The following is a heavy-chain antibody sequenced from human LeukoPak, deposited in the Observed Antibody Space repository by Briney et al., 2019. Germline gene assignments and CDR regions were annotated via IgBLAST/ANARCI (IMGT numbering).Heavy chain of an antibody. D-gene: IGHD3-3*01. CDR1: GFTFSSYG. CDR3: AKDDGVFGVVIHNSGYYGMDV. J-gene: IGHJ6*02. CDR2: ISYDGSNK. Sequence: GGSLRLSCAASGFTFSSYGMHWVRQAPGKGLEWVAVISYDGSNKYYADSVKGRFTISRDNSKNTLYLQMNSLRAEDTAVYYCAKDDGVFGVVIHNSGYYGMDVWGQGTTVTVSS. V-gene: IGHV3-30*18.